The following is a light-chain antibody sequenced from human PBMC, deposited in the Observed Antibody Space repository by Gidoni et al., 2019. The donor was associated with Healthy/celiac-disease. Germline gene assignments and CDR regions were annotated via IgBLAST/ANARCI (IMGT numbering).Light chain of an antibody. V-gene: IGLV1-47*01. CDR1: SSNIGSNY. Sequence: SVLTQPPSASVTPGQRVTISCSGSSSNIGSNYVYWYQQLPGTAPKLLIYRNNQRPSGVPDRFSGSKSGTSASLAISGLRSEDEADYYCAAWDDSLSGRGVFGGGTKLTVL. CDR2: RNN. J-gene: IGLJ3*02. CDR3: AAWDDSLSGRGV.